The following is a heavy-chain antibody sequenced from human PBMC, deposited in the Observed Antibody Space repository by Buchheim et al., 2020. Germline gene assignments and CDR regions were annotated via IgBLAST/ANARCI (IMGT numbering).Heavy chain of an antibody. CDR3: VRSTGFPDY. D-gene: IGHD6-19*01. J-gene: IGHJ4*02. CDR1: GFTFSRCW. CDR2: VNPDGSDT. V-gene: IGHV3-74*01. Sequence: EVQLVESGGGLVQPGGSLRLSCAASGFTFSRCWMHWVRQVPGKGLEWVSRVNPDGSDTVYADSVKGRFTASRDNAKNTLYLQMNSLRAEDTAVYYCVRSTGFPDYWGQGTL.